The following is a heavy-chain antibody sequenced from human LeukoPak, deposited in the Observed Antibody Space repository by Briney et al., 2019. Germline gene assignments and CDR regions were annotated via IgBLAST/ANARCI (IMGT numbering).Heavy chain of an antibody. D-gene: IGHD5-24*01. Sequence: PGGSLRLSCAASGFTFSNYGIHWVRQAPGKGLEWVAVISYDGSNKYYADSVKGRFTISRDNSKNTLYLQMNSLRAEDTAVYSCAKGIEMATIMTGFDSWGQGTLVTVSS. J-gene: IGHJ4*02. V-gene: IGHV3-30*18. CDR1: GFTFSNYG. CDR3: AKGIEMATIMTGFDS. CDR2: ISYDGSNK.